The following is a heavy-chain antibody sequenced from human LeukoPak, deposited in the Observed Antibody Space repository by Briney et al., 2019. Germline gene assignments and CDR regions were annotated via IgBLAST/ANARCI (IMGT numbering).Heavy chain of an antibody. J-gene: IGHJ3*02. Sequence: GGSLRLSCAASGFTFSSYTMNWVRQAPGKGLEWVSSISSSSSYIYYADSVEGRFTISRDNAKNLLYLQMNSLRAEDTAVYYCARDRSPYYDSSGYLGYAFDIWGQGTMVTVSS. CDR1: GFTFSSYT. D-gene: IGHD3-22*01. CDR3: ARDRSPYYDSSGYLGYAFDI. V-gene: IGHV3-21*01. CDR2: ISSSSSYI.